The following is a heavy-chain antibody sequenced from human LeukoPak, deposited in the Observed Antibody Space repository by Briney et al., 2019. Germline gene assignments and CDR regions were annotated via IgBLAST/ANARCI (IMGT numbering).Heavy chain of an antibody. CDR3: ARGGWEWLRFYYYYYYGMDV. D-gene: IGHD5-12*01. J-gene: IGHJ6*02. Sequence: GASVKVSCKASGYTFTSYDINWVRQATGQGLEWMGWMNPNSGNTGYAQKFQGRVTMTRNTSISTAYMELSSLRSEDTAVYYCARGGWEWLRFYYYYYYGMDVWGQGTTVTVSS. V-gene: IGHV1-8*01. CDR2: MNPNSGNT. CDR1: GYTFTSYD.